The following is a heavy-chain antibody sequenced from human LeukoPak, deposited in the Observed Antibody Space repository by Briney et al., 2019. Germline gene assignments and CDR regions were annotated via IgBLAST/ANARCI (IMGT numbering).Heavy chain of an antibody. V-gene: IGHV3-64D*06. D-gene: IGHD2-15*01. CDR2: ISRSGDST. CDR3: VKGTYTAAH. CDR1: GFALSGYA. J-gene: IGHJ4*02. Sequence: SGGSLRLSCSASGFALSGYAMHWVRQAPGKGLEYVSAISRSGDSTYYADSVKGRISISRDNSKNTLYLQVSSLKTEDTAVYYCVKGTYTAAHWGQGTLVTVSS.